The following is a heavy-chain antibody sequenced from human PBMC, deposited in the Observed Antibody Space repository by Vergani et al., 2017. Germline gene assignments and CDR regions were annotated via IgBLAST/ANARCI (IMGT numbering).Heavy chain of an antibody. CDR2: INHSGST. Sequence: QVQLQQWGAGLLKPSEPLSLTCAVYGGSFSGYYWSWIRQPPGKGLEWIGEINHSGSTNYNPSLKSRVTISVDTSKNQFSLKLSSVTAADTAVYYCARGEYDLILSTRYYYYYYMDVWGKGTTVTVSS. CDR1: GGSFSGYY. D-gene: IGHD3-3*01. J-gene: IGHJ6*03. V-gene: IGHV4-34*01. CDR3: ARGEYDLILSTRYYYYYYMDV.